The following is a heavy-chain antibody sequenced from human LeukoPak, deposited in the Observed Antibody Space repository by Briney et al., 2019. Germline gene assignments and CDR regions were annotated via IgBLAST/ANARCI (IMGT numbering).Heavy chain of an antibody. D-gene: IGHD2-21*02. J-gene: IGHJ4*02. CDR3: ARVGDCGGDCSHFDY. Sequence: SETLSLTCTVSGGSISSYYWSWIRQPPGKGLEWIGYIYYSGSTNYNPSLKRRVTISVDTSKNQFSLKLSSVTAADTAVYYCARVGDCGGDCSHFDYWGQGTLVTVSS. V-gene: IGHV4-59*01. CDR2: IYYSGST. CDR1: GGSISSYY.